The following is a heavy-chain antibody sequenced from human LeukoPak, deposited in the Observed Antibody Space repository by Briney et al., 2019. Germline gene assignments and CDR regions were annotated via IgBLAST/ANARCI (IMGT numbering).Heavy chain of an antibody. CDR1: GFTVSSNY. CDR2: ISGSGGST. V-gene: IGHV3-23*01. J-gene: IGHJ4*02. CDR3: AKDRTGATINY. Sequence: GGSLRLSCAASGFTVSSNYMSWVRQAPGKGLEWVSAISGSGGSTYYADSVKGRFTISRDNSKNTLYLQMNSLRAEDTAVYYCAKDRTGATINYWGQGTLVTVSS. D-gene: IGHD1-26*01.